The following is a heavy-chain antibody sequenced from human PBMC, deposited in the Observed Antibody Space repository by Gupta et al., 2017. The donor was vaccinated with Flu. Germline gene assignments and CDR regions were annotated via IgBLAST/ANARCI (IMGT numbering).Heavy chain of an antibody. CDR1: YTFTGYY. CDR3: ARGGYYDSSGYYDCDY. J-gene: IGHJ4*02. V-gene: IGHV1-2*06. CDR2: INPKSGGT. Sequence: YTFTGYYMHWVRQATGQGLEWMGRINPKSGGTNYAQKFQGRVTMTRETSISTAYMELSRLXSXDTALYXCARGGYYDSSGYYDCDYWGQGTLVTVSS. D-gene: IGHD3-22*01.